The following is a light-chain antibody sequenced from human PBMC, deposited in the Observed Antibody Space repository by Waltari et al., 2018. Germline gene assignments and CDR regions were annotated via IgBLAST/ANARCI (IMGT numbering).Light chain of an antibody. CDR2: AAS. CDR3: LQDYDYPLT. CDR1: QGSSNY. Sequence: IQLTQSPSFLSASVRDRVTITCRASQGSSNYLAWYQQKPGKAPKLLIYAASSLQSGVPSRFSGAGSGTNFTLTISSLQSEDFATYYCLQDYDYPLTFGGGTKVAIK. J-gene: IGKJ4*01. V-gene: IGKV1-6*01.